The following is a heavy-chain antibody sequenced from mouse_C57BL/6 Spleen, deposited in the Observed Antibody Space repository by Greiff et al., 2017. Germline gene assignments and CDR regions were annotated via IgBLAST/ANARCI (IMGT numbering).Heavy chain of an antibody. CDR1: GYAFSSSW. J-gene: IGHJ4*01. CDR2: IYPGDGAT. D-gene: IGHD1-1*01. CDR3: ARITTVVARGYAMDY. Sequence: QVQLQQSGPELVKPGASVKISCKASGYAFSSSWMNWVKQRPGKGLEWIGRIYPGDGATNYNGKFKGKATLTADKSSSTAYMQLSSLTSEDSAVYFCARITTVVARGYAMDYWGQGTSVTVSS. V-gene: IGHV1-82*01.